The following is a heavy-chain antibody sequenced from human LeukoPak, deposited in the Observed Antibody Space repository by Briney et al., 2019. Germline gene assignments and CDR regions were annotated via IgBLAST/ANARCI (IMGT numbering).Heavy chain of an antibody. CDR3: ARADTFDY. CDR2: ICYDGSTK. Sequence: GGSLRLSCAASGFTFSSYGMHWVRQAPGKGLEWVAVICYDGSTKYYADSVKGRFTISRDNYKNTLYPQMNSLRAEDTAVYYCARADTFDYWGQGTLVTVSS. D-gene: IGHD5-18*01. CDR1: GFTFSSYG. J-gene: IGHJ4*02. V-gene: IGHV3-33*01.